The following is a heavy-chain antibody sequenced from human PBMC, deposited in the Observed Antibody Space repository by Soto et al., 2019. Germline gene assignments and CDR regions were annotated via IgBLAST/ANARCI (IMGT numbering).Heavy chain of an antibody. V-gene: IGHV3-7*01. CDR1: GFTFSTYW. D-gene: IGHD3-3*01. J-gene: IGHJ4*02. CDR3: ARDTIFGVAFDY. Sequence: EVQLVESGGGLVQPGGSLRLSCAASGFTFSTYWMSWVGQAPGRGLEWVANIKQDGSEKYYVDSVKGRFTISRDNAKNSLYLQMNSLRAEDTAVYYCARDTIFGVAFDYWGQGTLVTVSS. CDR2: IKQDGSEK.